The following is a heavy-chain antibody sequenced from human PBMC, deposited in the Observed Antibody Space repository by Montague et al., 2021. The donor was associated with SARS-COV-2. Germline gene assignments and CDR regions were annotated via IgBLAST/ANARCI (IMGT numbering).Heavy chain of an antibody. CDR1: GFDFSTPW. V-gene: IGHV3-7*01. J-gene: IGHJ4*02. CDR2: MKYDGSEK. D-gene: IGHD6-19*01. Sequence: SLSLSCAASGFDFSTPWMSWVRQSAGKGLEWVAIMKYDGSEKYYVDSVKGRFTISRDNARTSVFLQMNRLRVEDTAVYFCARDPNSSGGNMGSFWGRGTLVSVSS. CDR3: ARDPNSSGGNMGSF.